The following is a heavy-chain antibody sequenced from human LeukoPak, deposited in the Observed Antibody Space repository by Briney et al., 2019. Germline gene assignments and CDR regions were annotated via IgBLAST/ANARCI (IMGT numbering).Heavy chain of an antibody. V-gene: IGHV3-23*01. CDR1: GFTFSSDA. CDR3: AKTDYYVRFDP. D-gene: IGHD3-10*02. CDR2: ISGSGDTT. J-gene: IGHJ5*02. Sequence: GGSLRLSRAASGFTFSSDAMSWVRQAPGKGLEWVSVISGSGDTTYYADSVKGRFTISRDNSKNTLFLQMNSLRAEDTAVYYCAKTDYYVRFDPWGQGTLVTVSS.